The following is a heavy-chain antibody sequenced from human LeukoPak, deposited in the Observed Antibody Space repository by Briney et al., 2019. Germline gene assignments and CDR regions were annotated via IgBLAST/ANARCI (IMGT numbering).Heavy chain of an antibody. D-gene: IGHD6-13*01. J-gene: IGHJ4*02. CDR3: ARGIADPYSFDS. Sequence: PSETLSLACTVSGGSINFYYWSWIRQPAGKGLEWIGRIYSTGSTNYSPSLKSRVTMSVDKSKNQFSLNLSSVTAADTAVYYCARGIADPYSFDSWGQGTLVTVSS. CDR1: GGSINFYY. V-gene: IGHV4-4*07. CDR2: IYSTGST.